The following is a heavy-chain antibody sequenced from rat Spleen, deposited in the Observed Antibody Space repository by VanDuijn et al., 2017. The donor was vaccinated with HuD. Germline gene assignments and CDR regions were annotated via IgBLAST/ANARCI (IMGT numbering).Heavy chain of an antibody. J-gene: IGHJ2*01. CDR1: GFTFSDYY. CDR3: TTIYGGYNHYFDY. Sequence: EVQLVESDGGLVQPGRALKLSCAASGFTFSDYYMAWVRQAPTKGLEWVASITNTGGSIYYPDSVKGRFTISRDKANSSLYLQMDSLRSADTATYSCTTIYGGYNHYFDYWGQGVMVTVSS. D-gene: IGHD1-11*01. CDR2: ITNTGGSI. V-gene: IGHV5-20*01.